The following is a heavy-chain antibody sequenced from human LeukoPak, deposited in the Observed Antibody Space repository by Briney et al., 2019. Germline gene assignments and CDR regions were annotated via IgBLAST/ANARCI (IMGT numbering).Heavy chain of an antibody. D-gene: IGHD3-22*01. V-gene: IGHV4-30-4*08. Sequence: PSETLSLTCTVSGGSISSGDYYLSWIRQPPGKGLEWIGYIYYSGSTYYNPSLKSRVPISVDTSKNQFSLKLRSVTAADTAVYYCARGDSSGYYYLPHDVWGQGTLVTVSS. CDR3: ARGDSSGYYYLPHDV. J-gene: IGHJ4*02. CDR1: GGSISSGDYY. CDR2: IYYSGST.